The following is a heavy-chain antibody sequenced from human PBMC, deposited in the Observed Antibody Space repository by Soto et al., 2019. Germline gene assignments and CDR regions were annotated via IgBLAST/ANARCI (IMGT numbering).Heavy chain of an antibody. Sequence: GSLILSCAASGFTFINAWMNWVRQAPGKGLEWVGRIKSKTDGGTTDYAAPVKGRFTISRDDSKNTLYLQMNSLKTEDTAVYYCTTAYYYDSSGFDAFDIWGQGTMVTVSS. CDR3: TTAYYYDSSGFDAFDI. CDR2: IKSKTDGGTT. J-gene: IGHJ3*02. D-gene: IGHD3-22*01. V-gene: IGHV3-15*07. CDR1: GFTFINAW.